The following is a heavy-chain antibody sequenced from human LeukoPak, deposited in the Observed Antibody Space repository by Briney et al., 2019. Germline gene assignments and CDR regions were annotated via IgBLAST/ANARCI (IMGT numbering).Heavy chain of an antibody. Sequence: SETLSLTCTVSGGSISSSSYYWGWIRQPPGKGLEWIGSISYSGSTYYNPSLKSRVTISVDTSKNQFSLKLSSVTAADTAVYYCAGLGVVVVVAATHRIFDYWGQGTLVTVSS. D-gene: IGHD2-15*01. CDR3: AGLGVVVVVAATHRIFDY. V-gene: IGHV4-39*07. CDR2: ISYSGST. CDR1: GGSISSSSYY. J-gene: IGHJ4*02.